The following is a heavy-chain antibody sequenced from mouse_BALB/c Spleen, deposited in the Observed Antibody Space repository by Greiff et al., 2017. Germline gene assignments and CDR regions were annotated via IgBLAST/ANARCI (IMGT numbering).Heavy chain of an antibody. CDR3: TRDPLDYYGNSLAWFAY. V-gene: IGHV5-6-4*01. CDR1: GFTFSSYT. Sequence: EVQLVESGGGLVKPGGSLKLSCAASGFTFSSYTMSWVRQTPEKRLEWVATISSGGSYTYYPDSVKGRFTISRDNAKNTLYLQMSSLKSEDTAMYYCTRDPLDYYGNSLAWFAYWGQGTLVTVSA. CDR2: ISSGGSYT. J-gene: IGHJ3*01. D-gene: IGHD2-1*01.